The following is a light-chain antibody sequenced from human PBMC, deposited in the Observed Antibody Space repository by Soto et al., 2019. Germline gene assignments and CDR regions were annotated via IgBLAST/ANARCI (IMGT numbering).Light chain of an antibody. CDR3: PQYTTYPRT. Sequence: DIQMTQSPSTLSAYVGDRVTITCRASQSIGGWLAWYQQRPGRSPKLLIYDASTLDSGVPSRFSGSGSGTEFTLTITSLQPSDFATYYSPQYTTYPRTFGQGTNEDIK. CDR2: DAS. CDR1: QSIGGW. V-gene: IGKV1-5*01. J-gene: IGKJ1*01.